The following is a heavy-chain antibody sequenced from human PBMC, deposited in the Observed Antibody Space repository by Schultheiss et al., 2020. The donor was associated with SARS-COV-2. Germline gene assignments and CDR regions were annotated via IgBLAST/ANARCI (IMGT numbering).Heavy chain of an antibody. CDR3: ARGIQRYCSSTKCYGGYMDV. CDR1: GGTFSSYA. CDR2: ISTHNGNT. V-gene: IGHV1-18*01. D-gene: IGHD2-2*01. J-gene: IGHJ6*03. Sequence: ASVKVSCKASGGTFSSYAISWVRQAPGQGLEWMGWISTHNGNTNYAQKLQGRVTMTTDTSTSTAYMELRGLRSDDTAVYYCARGIQRYCSSTKCYGGYMDVWGKGTTVTVSS.